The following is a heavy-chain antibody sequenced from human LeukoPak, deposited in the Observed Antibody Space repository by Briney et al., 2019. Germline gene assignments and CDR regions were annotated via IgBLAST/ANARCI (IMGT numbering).Heavy chain of an antibody. CDR2: IYYSGSI. J-gene: IGHJ2*01. CDR1: GDSISSYY. CDR3: ARVRYYYGSGPYWYFDL. Sequence: SETLSLTCSVSGDSISSYYWSWIRQPPGKGLEWIGYIYYSGSINYNPSLKSRVTTSIDTSKNQLSLKLSSVTAADTAVYYCARVRYYYGSGPYWYFDLWGRGTLVTVSS. V-gene: IGHV4-59*08. D-gene: IGHD3-10*01.